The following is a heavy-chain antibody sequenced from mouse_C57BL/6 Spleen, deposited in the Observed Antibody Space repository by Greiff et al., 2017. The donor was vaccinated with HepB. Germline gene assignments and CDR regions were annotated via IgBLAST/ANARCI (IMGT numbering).Heavy chain of an antibody. Sequence: QVQLQQSGAELVKPGASVKMSCKASGYTFTSYWITWVKQRPGQGLEWIGDIYPGSGSTNYNEKFKSTATLTVDTSSSTAYMQLSSLTSEDSAVYYCARVEDYDWDFDYWGQGTTLTVSS. J-gene: IGHJ2*01. D-gene: IGHD2-4*01. CDR2: IYPGSGST. V-gene: IGHV1-55*01. CDR3: ARVEDYDWDFDY. CDR1: GYTFTSYW.